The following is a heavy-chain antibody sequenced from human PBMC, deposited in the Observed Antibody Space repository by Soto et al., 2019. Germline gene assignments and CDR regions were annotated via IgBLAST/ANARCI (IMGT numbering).Heavy chain of an antibody. Sequence: QITLKESGPSPVKPTQTLTVTCTFSGFSLSNRGEGVAWVRQPPGKALEWLALIYGDNDKRYSPSLKTRLTITKDTSQNQVVITMTNMDPVDTATYYSAHCTIQDYGDYDPGTSHVFDSWGQGTLVTVSS. D-gene: IGHD4-17*01. CDR1: GFSLSNRGEG. V-gene: IGHV2-5*02. CDR3: AHCTIQDYGDYDPGTSHVFDS. CDR2: IYGDNDK. J-gene: IGHJ4*02.